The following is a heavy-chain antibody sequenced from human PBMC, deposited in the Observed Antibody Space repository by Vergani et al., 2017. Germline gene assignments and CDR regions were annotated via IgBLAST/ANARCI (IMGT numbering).Heavy chain of an antibody. CDR3: ASITSSGSYFWFDP. CDR1: GYSISSGYY. V-gene: IGHV4-38-2*01. J-gene: IGHJ5*02. CDR2: IYHSGST. D-gene: IGHD3-10*01. Sequence: QVPLQESGPGLVKPSETLSLTCAVSGYSISSGYYWGWIRQPPGKGLEWIGRIYHSGSTYYNPSLKGRVTISVDTSKNQFSLKLSSVTAADSAVYYSASITSSGSYFWFDPWGQGTLVTVAS.